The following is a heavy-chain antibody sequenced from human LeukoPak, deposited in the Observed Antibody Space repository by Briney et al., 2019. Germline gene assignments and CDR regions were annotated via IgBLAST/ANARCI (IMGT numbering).Heavy chain of an antibody. CDR2: IYSGGST. J-gene: IGHJ4*02. CDR1: GFTVSSNY. V-gene: IGHV3-53*05. D-gene: IGHD4-17*01. Sequence: PGGSLRLSCAASGFTVSSNYMSWVRQAPGKGLEWVSVIYSGGSTYYADSVKGRFTISRDNSKNTLYLQMNSPRAEDTAVYHCARDSSDDYGDYVGDYWGQGTLVTVSS. CDR3: ARDSSDDYGDYVGDY.